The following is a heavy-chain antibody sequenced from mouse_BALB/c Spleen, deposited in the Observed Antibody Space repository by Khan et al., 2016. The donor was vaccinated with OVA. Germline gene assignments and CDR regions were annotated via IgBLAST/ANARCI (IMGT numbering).Heavy chain of an antibody. CDR3: ARVYRGDFDY. Sequence: EVQLVESGPGLVKPSQSLSLTCTVTGYSITSDYAWNWIRQFPGNKLEWMGYISYSGNTNYNPSIKSRISITRDTSKNQFFLQLNSVTTEDTATYYCARVYRGDFDYWGQGTTLTVSS. D-gene: IGHD2-14*01. J-gene: IGHJ2*01. CDR2: ISYSGNT. CDR1: GYSITSDYA. V-gene: IGHV3-2*02.